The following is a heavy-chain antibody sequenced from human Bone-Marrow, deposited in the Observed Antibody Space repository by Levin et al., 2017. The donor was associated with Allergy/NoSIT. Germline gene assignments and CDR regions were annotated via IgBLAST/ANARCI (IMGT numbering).Heavy chain of an antibody. J-gene: IGHJ4*02. CDR2: TYYRSKWYN. Sequence: PSETLSLTCAISGDSVSSNSAAWNWIRQSPSRGLEWLGRTYYRSKWYNDYAVSVKSRITINPDTSKNQFSLQLNSVTPEDTAVYYCARGEPYCSGGSCSYANFDYWGQGTLVTVSS. V-gene: IGHV6-1*01. D-gene: IGHD2-15*01. CDR3: ARGEPYCSGGSCSYANFDY. CDR1: GDSVSSNSAA.